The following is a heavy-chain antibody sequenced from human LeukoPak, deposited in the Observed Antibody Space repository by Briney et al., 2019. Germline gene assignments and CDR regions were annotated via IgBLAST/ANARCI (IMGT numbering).Heavy chain of an antibody. J-gene: IGHJ4*02. V-gene: IGHV4-61*02. CDR2: IYTSGST. CDR3: ASAKSRIAPPDY. Sequence: SETLSLTCTVSGGSISSGSYYWSWIRQPAGKGLEWIGRIYTSGSTNYNPSLKSRVTISVDKSKNQFSLKLSSVTAADTAVYYCASAKSRIAPPDYWGQGTLVTVSS. CDR1: GGSISSGSYY.